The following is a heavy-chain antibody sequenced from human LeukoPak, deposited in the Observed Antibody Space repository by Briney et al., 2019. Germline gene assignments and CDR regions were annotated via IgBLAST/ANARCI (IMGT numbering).Heavy chain of an antibody. J-gene: IGHJ6*02. CDR2: IYYSGTT. D-gene: IGHD3-10*01. V-gene: IGHV4-59*12. Sequence: SETLSLTCTVSGGSISSYYWSWIRQPPGKGLEWIGYIYYSGTTKYNPSLKSRVTISVDTSKNQFSLKLSSVTAADTAVYYCARGLWFGEYMDVWGQGTTVTVSS. CDR3: ARGLWFGEYMDV. CDR1: GGSISSYY.